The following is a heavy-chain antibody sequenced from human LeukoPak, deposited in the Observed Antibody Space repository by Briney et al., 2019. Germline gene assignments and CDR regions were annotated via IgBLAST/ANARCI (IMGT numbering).Heavy chain of an antibody. D-gene: IGHD2-2*01. CDR2: IRYDGSNK. V-gene: IGHV3-30*02. J-gene: IGHJ3*02. Sequence: GGSLRLSCAASGFTFSSYGMHWVRQAPGKGLEWVAFIRYDGSNKYYADSVKGRFTISRDNSKNTLYLQMNSLRAEDTAVYYCAKGSVVPAAMGVPAFDIWDQGTMATVSS. CDR3: AKGSVVPAAMGVPAFDI. CDR1: GFTFSSYG.